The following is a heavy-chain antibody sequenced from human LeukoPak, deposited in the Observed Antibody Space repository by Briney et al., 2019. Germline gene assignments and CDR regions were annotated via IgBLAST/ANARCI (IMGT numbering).Heavy chain of an antibody. CDR3: TRHITMVRGVIPYYYYGMDV. V-gene: IGHV5-51*01. CDR1: GYSFTSYC. D-gene: IGHD3-10*01. CDR2: FYPGDSDT. Sequence: GESLKISCHGSGYSFTSYCTGYVRQMPLKGLDCMGNFYPGDSDTRYSPSFQGQVTISADKSISTAYLQWSSLKASDTAMYYCTRHITMVRGVIPYYYYGMDVWGQGTTVTVSS. J-gene: IGHJ6*02.